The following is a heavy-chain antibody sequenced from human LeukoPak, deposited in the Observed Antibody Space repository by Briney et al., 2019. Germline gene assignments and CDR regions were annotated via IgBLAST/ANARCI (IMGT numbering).Heavy chain of an antibody. V-gene: IGHV3-7*03. CDR1: EFTFSNYW. J-gene: IGHJ5*01. CDR2: IKYDGTEK. CDR3: AREPVRRRWFDS. D-gene: IGHD3-10*01. Sequence: GGSLRLSCTASEFTFSNYWMSRVRQAPGKGLEWVANIKYDGTEKYYVDSVKGRLTISRDNAKNSLYLQMNSLRAEDTAVYYCAREPVRRRWFDSWGQGTLVTVSS.